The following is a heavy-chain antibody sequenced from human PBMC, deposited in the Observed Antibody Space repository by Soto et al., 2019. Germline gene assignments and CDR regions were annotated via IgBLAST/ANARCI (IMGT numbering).Heavy chain of an antibody. CDR2: INHSGST. V-gene: IGHV4-34*01. Sequence: QVHLQQWGAGLLKPSETLSLTCAVYGGSFSGYYWSWIRQPPGKGLEWIGEINHSGSTNYNPSLKSRVSISVGTSNSQFSLKLGSVTAADTAVYYCARGRGDGYNQHWYFDLWGRGTLVTVSS. J-gene: IGHJ2*01. D-gene: IGHD3-10*01. CDR3: ARGRGDGYNQHWYFDL. CDR1: GGSFSGYY.